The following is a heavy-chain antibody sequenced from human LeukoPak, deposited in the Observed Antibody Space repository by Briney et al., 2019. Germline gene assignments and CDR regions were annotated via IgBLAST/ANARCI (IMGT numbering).Heavy chain of an antibody. V-gene: IGHV3-23*01. CDR1: GFTSSSYA. CDR2: ISVSGNT. Sequence: PGGSLRLSCAASGFTSSSYAMSWVRQGPGKRLEWVSAISVSGNTYHADSVKGRFTISRDSYKNTLYLQMNSLRAEDAAVYYCAKGGFGDLVDYWGQGTLVTVSS. J-gene: IGHJ4*02. CDR3: AKGGFGDLVDY. D-gene: IGHD4-17*01.